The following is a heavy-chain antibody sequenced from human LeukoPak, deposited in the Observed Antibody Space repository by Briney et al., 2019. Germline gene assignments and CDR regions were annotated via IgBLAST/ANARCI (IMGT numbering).Heavy chain of an antibody. V-gene: IGHV1-69*06. J-gene: IGHJ4*02. D-gene: IGHD3-22*01. CDR2: IIPIFGTA. CDR1: GGTFSSYA. CDR3: ARDSTMYYYDSSGYSDY. Sequence: SVKVSCKASGGTFSSYAISWVRQAPGQGLEWMGRIIPIFGTANYAQKFQGRVTITADKSTSTAYMELSSLRSEGTAVYYCARDSTMYYYDSSGYSDYWGQGTLVTVSS.